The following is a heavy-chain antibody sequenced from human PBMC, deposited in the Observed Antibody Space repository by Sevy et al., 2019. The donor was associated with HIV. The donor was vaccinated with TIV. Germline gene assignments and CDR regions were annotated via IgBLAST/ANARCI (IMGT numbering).Heavy chain of an antibody. CDR2: FDPEDGET. V-gene: IGHV1-24*01. CDR3: ATTKDYYDSSGDPFDY. D-gene: IGHD3-22*01. Sequence: ASVKVSCKVSGKTLSDLSMHWVRQAPGKGLEWMGSFDPEDGETLYPQNFRASVTMTEDTSTDTAYMELSSLRSEDTAVYYCATTKDYYDSSGDPFDYWGQGSLVTVSS. CDR1: GKTLSDLS. J-gene: IGHJ4*02.